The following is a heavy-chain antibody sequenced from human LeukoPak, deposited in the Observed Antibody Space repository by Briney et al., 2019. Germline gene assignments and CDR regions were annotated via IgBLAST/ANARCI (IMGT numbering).Heavy chain of an antibody. CDR3: ARGSHSNIVPSYFDY. Sequence: TGGSLGLSCAASGFTFSDYYMSWIRQAPGKGLEWVSYISSTTIYTNYADSVEGRFTISRDNAKNSLYLQMNSLRAEDTAVYYCARGSHSNIVPSYFDYWGQGTLVTVSS. CDR1: GFTFSDYY. D-gene: IGHD3-16*02. CDR2: ISSTTIYT. J-gene: IGHJ4*02. V-gene: IGHV3-11*06.